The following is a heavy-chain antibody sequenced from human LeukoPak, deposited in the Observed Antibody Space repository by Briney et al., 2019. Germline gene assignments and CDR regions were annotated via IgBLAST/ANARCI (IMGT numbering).Heavy chain of an antibody. Sequence: SETLSLTCTVSGGSISSFYWSCIRQPPGKGLEWIGSVYYTGASYYNPSLKSRVTISIDTSKNHFSLNLTSVTAADTAVYYCARGAPPQNWGQGALVTVSS. CDR1: GGSISSFY. CDR3: ARGAPPQN. J-gene: IGHJ4*02. CDR2: VYYTGAS. V-gene: IGHV4-59*12.